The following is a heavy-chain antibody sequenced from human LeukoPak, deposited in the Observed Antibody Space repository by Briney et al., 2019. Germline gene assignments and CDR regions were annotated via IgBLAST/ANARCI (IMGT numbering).Heavy chain of an antibody. J-gene: IGHJ4*02. V-gene: IGHV1-18*01. CDR2: SSTYNGDT. CDR3: ARQPWPWYFDY. Sequence: ASVKVSCKASGYTFNSHSIGWVRQAPGQGLEWMGWSSTYNGDTNYAQKLQGRVTMTTDTSTSTAYMELRSLGSDDTAVYYCARQPWPWYFDYWGQGTLVTVSS. D-gene: IGHD1-14*01. CDR1: GYTFNSHS.